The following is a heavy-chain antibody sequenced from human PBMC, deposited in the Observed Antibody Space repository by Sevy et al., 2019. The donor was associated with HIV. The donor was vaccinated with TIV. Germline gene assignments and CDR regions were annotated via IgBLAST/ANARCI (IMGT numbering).Heavy chain of an antibody. CDR2: IRYDGSHK. CDR1: GFTLSSYG. CDR3: ARDRLGITISAEWGGGMDV. V-gene: IGHV3-33*01. J-gene: IGHJ6*02. D-gene: IGHD3-3*01. Sequence: GGSLRLSCAASGFTLSSYGMHWVRQAPGKGLEWVAVIRYDGSHKYYANSVKGRFTISRDNSKNTLYLQMNSLRAEDTAVYYCARDRLGITISAEWGGGMDVWGQGTTVTVSS.